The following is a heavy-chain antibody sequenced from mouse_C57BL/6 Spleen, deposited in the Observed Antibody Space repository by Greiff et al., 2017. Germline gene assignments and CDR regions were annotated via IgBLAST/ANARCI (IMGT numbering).Heavy chain of an antibody. Sequence: VQLQQSGAELVRPGASVKLSCKASGYTFTDYYINWVKQRPGQGLEWIARIYPGSGNTYYNEKFKGKATLTAEKSSSTAYMQSSSLTSEDSAVYFCARGGLRLLDYWGQGTTLTVSA. CDR2: IYPGSGNT. CDR1: GYTFTDYY. V-gene: IGHV1-76*01. CDR3: ARGGLRLLDY. J-gene: IGHJ2*01. D-gene: IGHD3-2*02.